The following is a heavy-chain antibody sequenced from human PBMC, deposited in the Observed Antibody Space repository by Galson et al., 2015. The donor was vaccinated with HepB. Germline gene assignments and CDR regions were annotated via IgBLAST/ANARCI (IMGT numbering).Heavy chain of an antibody. CDR3: ARSEVTTVVTDFDS. D-gene: IGHD4-23*01. CDR1: GFSFNDHY. V-gene: IGHV3-72*01. J-gene: IGHJ4*02. Sequence: SLRLSCAVSGFSFNDHYVDWVRQAPGKGLEWVGRSRNRARGYSTAYAVSVRGRFTVSRDDSKNSVFLQMNRLRSEDTAVYYCARSEVTTVVTDFDSWGQGTLV. CDR2: SRNRARGYST.